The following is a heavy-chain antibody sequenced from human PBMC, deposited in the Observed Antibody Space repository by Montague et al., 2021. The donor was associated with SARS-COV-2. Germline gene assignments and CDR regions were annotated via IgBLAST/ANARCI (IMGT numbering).Heavy chain of an antibody. CDR3: ARGRPVQGSFRHFDSISSGALDI. CDR1: RGSFSNYY. CDR2: INQGGAP. J-gene: IGHJ3*02. Sequence: SETLSLTCAVSRGSFSNYYWSWIRQSPGKGLEWIGEINQGGAPNYTPSLTSRVTISIDTCKKQISLTLNSVTVADTAVFFYARGRPVQGSFRHFDSISSGALDIWAQGSLVIVSS. V-gene: IGHV4-34*01. D-gene: IGHD3-9*01.